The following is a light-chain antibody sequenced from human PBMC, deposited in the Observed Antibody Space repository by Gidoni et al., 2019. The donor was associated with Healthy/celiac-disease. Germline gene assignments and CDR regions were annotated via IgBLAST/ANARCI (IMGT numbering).Light chain of an antibody. CDR1: QRVSSSY. CDR2: GAS. V-gene: IGKV3-20*01. Sequence: EIVLTQSPGTLSLSPGERATLSCRASQRVSSSYLAWYQQKPGQAPRLLIYGASSRATGIPDRFGGSGSGTDFTLTISRLEHEDVAVYYWQQDGSPWTFGQGTKVEIK. CDR3: QQDGSPWT. J-gene: IGKJ1*01.